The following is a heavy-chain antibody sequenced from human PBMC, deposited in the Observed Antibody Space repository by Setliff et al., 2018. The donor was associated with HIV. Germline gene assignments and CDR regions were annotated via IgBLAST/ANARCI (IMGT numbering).Heavy chain of an antibody. CDR2: ISASGST. Sequence: PSETLSLTCTVSGGSISTGVYYWSWIRQPADKALEWIGRISASGSTNYNPSLESRVTLSIDTSNQFSLKLTSVTAADTAVYYCARVYSRSWFFFDHWGQGILVTVSS. V-gene: IGHV4-61*02. CDR1: GGSISTGVYY. J-gene: IGHJ4*02. D-gene: IGHD6-13*01. CDR3: ARVYSRSWFFFDH.